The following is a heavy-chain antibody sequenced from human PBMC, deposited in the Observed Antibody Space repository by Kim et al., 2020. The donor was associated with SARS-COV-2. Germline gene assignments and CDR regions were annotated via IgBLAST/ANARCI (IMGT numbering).Heavy chain of an antibody. Sequence: YGDAVKNRMTLSKDNTKNTVYLQINSLRAEDTAVDYCGRREYTSGWWDLDYWGQGTTVTVSS. V-gene: IGHV3-30*07. CDR3: GRREYTSGWWDLDY. J-gene: IGHJ4*02. D-gene: IGHD6-19*01.